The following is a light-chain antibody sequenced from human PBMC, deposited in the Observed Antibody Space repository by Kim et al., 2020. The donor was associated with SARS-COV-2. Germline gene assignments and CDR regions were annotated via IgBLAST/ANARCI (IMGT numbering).Light chain of an antibody. CDR2: RAS. CDR1: QSIGAY. Sequence: DIQMTQSPSTLSASVGDRVTITCRASQSIGAYLAWYQQKPGRAPQVLISRASNLHSGVPSRFSGSGSGTDFTLTISSLQPDDFATYYCQQYHAYSTFGQGTKVEIK. CDR3: QQYHAYST. V-gene: IGKV1-5*03. J-gene: IGKJ1*01.